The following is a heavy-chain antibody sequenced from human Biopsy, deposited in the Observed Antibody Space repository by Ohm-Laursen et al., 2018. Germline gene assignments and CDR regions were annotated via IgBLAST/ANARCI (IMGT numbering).Heavy chain of an antibody. D-gene: IGHD6-13*01. V-gene: IGHV2-70*11. CDR1: GFSLSARGMC. J-gene: IGHJ6*02. Sequence: TQTLTLTCSFSGFSLSARGMCVSWIRQAPGKALEWRARVDWDDYKDYSASLQTKLSISKDTSNDQAVLTVNNVDPADTATYYCARTPILIVSAGLVYRHRRHLQGMDVWGQGIAVTVS. CDR2: VDWDDYK. CDR3: ARTPILIVSAGLVYRHRRHLQGMDV.